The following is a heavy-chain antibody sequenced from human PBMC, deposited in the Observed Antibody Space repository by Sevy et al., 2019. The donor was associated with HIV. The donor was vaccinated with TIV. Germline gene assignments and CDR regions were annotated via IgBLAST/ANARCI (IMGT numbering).Heavy chain of an antibody. J-gene: IGHJ4*02. D-gene: IGHD1-7*01. V-gene: IGHV3-30*02. CDR2: IRLDGSDR. CDR1: GFIFGDHG. Sequence: GGSLRLSCAASGFIFGDHGMHWVRQAPGKGLEWVAFIRLDGSDRYYADSVKGRFTISRDNSKNTLYLQMNSLRAEDTAVYYCAKVPSSGWNYLLDYWGQGILVIVSS. CDR3: AKVPSSGWNYLLDY.